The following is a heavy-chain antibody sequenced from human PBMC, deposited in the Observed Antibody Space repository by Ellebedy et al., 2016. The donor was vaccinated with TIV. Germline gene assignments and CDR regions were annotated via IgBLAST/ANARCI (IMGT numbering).Heavy chain of an antibody. J-gene: IGHJ4*02. CDR2: IYSGGGT. D-gene: IGHD5-18*01. CDR1: GFTDSSNY. V-gene: IGHV3-53*01. CDR3: ARVDSGYSYGFRPFDY. Sequence: GESLKISCAASGFTDSSNYMSWVRQAPGKGLDWVSVIYSGGGTYYADSVKGRSTISRDNSKNTLYLQMNSLRAEDTAVYYCARVDSGYSYGFRPFDYWGQGTLVTVSS.